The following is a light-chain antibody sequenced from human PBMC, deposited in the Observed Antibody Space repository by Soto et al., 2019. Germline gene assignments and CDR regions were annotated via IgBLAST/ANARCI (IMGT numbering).Light chain of an antibody. CDR2: GAS. V-gene: IGKV3-20*01. Sequence: EIVLTQSPGTLSLSPGERATLSCRASQSVSSSYLAWYQQKPGQAPRLLMYGASSRATGIPERFSGSGSGTDFTLTITRLAPEASAVYSCQQYGSSPRTFGQGTKVDIK. CDR1: QSVSSSY. CDR3: QQYGSSPRT. J-gene: IGKJ1*01.